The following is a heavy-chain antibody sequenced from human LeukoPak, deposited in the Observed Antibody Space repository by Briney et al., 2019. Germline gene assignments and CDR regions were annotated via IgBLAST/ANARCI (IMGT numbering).Heavy chain of an antibody. CDR2: IDAAGGST. J-gene: IGHJ4*02. V-gene: IGHV3-23*01. CDR3: AKGGKWDVTPFDY. CDR1: GFTFSSYA. D-gene: IGHD1-26*01. Sequence: GGSLRLSCAASGFTFSSYAMSWVRQAPGKGLEWVSAIDAAGGSTFYADSVKGRFTISRDNSQNTLYLQVNSLRAEDTAVYYCAKGGKWDVTPFDYWGQGTLVTVSS.